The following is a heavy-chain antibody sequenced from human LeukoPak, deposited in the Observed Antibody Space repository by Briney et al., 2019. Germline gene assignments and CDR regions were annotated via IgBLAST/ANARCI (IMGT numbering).Heavy chain of an antibody. D-gene: IGHD6-19*01. J-gene: IGHJ4*02. CDR1: GFTVSSNY. V-gene: IGHV3-11*03. CDR2: ISSSSSYT. Sequence: PGGSLRLSCAASGFTVSSNYMSWVRQAPGKGLEWVSYISSSSSYTNYADSVKGRFTISRDNAKNSLYLQMNSLRAEDTAVYYCARLYSSGWYFDYWGQGTLVTVSS. CDR3: ARLYSSGWYFDY.